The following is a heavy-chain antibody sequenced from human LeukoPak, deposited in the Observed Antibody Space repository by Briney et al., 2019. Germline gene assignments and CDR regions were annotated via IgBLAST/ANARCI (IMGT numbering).Heavy chain of an antibody. J-gene: IGHJ6*02. V-gene: IGHV3-21*01. CDR3: ARVLGGYDSNGYYYYGMVG. D-gene: IGHD5-12*01. CDR2: ISSSSSYI. CDR1: GFTFSSYS. Sequence: GGSLRLSCAASGFTFSSYSMNWVRQAPGKGLEWVSSISSSSSYIYYADSVKGRFTISRDNDKKSLYLQMNSLRAEHTAVYYCARVLGGYDSNGYYYYGMVGWGQGATVSVSS.